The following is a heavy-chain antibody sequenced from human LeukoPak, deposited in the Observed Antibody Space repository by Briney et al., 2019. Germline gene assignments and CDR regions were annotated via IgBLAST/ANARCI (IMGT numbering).Heavy chain of an antibody. CDR2: VYYSGST. CDR3: ARHLGPGWHAMDV. Sequence: PSETLSLTCTVSGGSVSSYFWSWIRQPPGKGLDWIGYVYYSGSTSYNPSLKSRVTISVDTSKTQFSLRLSSVTAADTAVYYCARHLGPGWHAMDVWGQGTTVTVSS. CDR1: GGSVSSYF. J-gene: IGHJ6*02. V-gene: IGHV4-59*08. D-gene: IGHD2-15*01.